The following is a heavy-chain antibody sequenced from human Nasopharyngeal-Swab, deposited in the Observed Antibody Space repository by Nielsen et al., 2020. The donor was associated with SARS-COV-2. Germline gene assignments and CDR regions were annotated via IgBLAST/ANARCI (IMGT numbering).Heavy chain of an antibody. CDR1: GFTFGDYA. J-gene: IGHJ5*02. V-gene: IGHV3-9*01. CDR2: ISWNSGSI. Sequence: GGSLRLSCAASGFTFGDYAMYWVRQAPGKGLEWISRISWNSGSISYGVSVRGRFTISRDNFRNSLFLEMNSLRPDDTALYYCAKDSGEERYHYGSGSYWDAWGQGTLVTVSS. CDR3: AKDSGEERYHYGSGSYWDA. D-gene: IGHD3-10*01.